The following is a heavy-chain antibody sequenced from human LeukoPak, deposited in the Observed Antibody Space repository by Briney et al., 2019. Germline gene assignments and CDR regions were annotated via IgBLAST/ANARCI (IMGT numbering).Heavy chain of an antibody. CDR1: GFTFSNAW. Sequence: GGSLRLSCAASGFTFSNAWMSWVRQAPGKGLEWVGRIRSKTDGGTTDYAAPVKGRFTISRDDSKNTLYLQMNSLKTEDTAVYYCTTGITMVRGVIHLIDYWGQGTLVTVSS. D-gene: IGHD3-10*01. J-gene: IGHJ4*02. CDR3: TTGITMVRGVIHLIDY. CDR2: IRSKTDGGTT. V-gene: IGHV3-15*01.